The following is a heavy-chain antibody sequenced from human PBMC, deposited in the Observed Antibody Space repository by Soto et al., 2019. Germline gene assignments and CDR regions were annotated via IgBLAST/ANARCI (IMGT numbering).Heavy chain of an antibody. D-gene: IGHD1-1*01. V-gene: IGHV1-18*01. J-gene: IGHJ4*02. CDR2: ISAHNGNT. Sequence: QVHLVQSGAEVKKPGASVKVSCKGSGYAFTTYGITWVRQAPGQGLEWMGWISAHNGNTNYAQKLQGRVTVTRDTSTSTAYMERGSLRSDDTAVYYCARGRYGDYWGQGALVTVSS. CDR3: ARGRYGDY. CDR1: GYAFTTYG.